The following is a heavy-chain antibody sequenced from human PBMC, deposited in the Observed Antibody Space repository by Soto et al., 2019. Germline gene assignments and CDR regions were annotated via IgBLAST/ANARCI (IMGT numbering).Heavy chain of an antibody. J-gene: IGHJ5*02. Sequence: VSCKASGYTFASYGMSWVRQAPGQGLEWMGWISGYNGKTNYAQKVQGRVTMTTDTSTTTAYMELRSLRSDDTAVYYCARIIASAMDWHDPWGQGNLETVSS. CDR2: ISGYNGKT. D-gene: IGHD6-13*01. CDR3: ARIIASAMDWHDP. V-gene: IGHV1-18*04. CDR1: GYTFASYG.